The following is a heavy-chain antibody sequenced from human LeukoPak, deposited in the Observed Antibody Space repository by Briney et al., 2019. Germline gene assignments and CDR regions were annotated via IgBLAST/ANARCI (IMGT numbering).Heavy chain of an antibody. V-gene: IGHV3-9*01. CDR2: ISWNGGSI. D-gene: IGHD3-16*01. J-gene: IGHJ4*02. CDR1: GFTFDDYA. Sequence: GGSLRLSCAASGFTFDDYAMHWVRQAPGKGLEWVSGISWNGGSIGYADSVKGRFTISRDNAKNSLYLQMNSLRAEDTALYYCAKDRGGASFYYFDYWGQGTLVTVSS. CDR3: AKDRGGASFYYFDY.